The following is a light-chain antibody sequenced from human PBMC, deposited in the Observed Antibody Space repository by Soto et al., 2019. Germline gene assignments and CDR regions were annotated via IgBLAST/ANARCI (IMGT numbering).Light chain of an antibody. J-gene: IGKJ1*01. Sequence: IVLTQSPATLPLSPGERATLSCRASQSVSSYLAWCQQKPGQAPRLLIYGASTRATGIPARFSGSGSGTEFTLTISSLQSEDFAVYYCQQYNNWPPWTFGQGTKVDIK. V-gene: IGKV3-15*01. CDR1: QSVSSY. CDR3: QQYNNWPPWT. CDR2: GAS.